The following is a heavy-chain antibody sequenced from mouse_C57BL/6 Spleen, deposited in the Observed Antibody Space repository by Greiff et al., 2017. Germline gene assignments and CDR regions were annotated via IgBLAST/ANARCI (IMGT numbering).Heavy chain of an antibody. J-gene: IGHJ3*01. CDR1: GYSITSGYY. CDR3: ARGGDDYVWFAY. CDR2: ISYDGSN. D-gene: IGHD2-4*01. V-gene: IGHV3-6*01. Sequence: EVQLVESGPGLVKPSQSLSLTCSVTGYSITSGYYWNWIRQFPGNKLEWMGYISYDGSNNYNPSLKNRISITRDTSKNQFFLKLNSVTTEDTATYYCARGGDDYVWFAYWGQGTLVTVSA.